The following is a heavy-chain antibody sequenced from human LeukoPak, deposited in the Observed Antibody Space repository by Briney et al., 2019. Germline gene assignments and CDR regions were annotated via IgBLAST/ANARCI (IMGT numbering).Heavy chain of an antibody. J-gene: IGHJ4*02. Sequence: GGSLRLSCAASGFTFSSYVMHWVRQAPGKGPEWVAVISYDGSNKYYADSVKGRFTISRDNSKNTLYLQMNSLRAEDTAVYYCARDSTYYYDSGSSGPHYFTPGAREPWSPSPQ. CDR2: ISYDGSNK. CDR3: ARDSTYYYDSGSSGPHYFTP. CDR1: GFTFSSYV. D-gene: IGHD3-10*01. V-gene: IGHV3-30*01.